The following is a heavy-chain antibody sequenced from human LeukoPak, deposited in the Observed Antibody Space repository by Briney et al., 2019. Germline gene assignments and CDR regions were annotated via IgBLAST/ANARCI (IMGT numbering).Heavy chain of an antibody. Sequence: PGRSLRLSCAASGFTFSSYGMHWVRQAPGKGLEWVAVISYDGSNKYYADSVKGRFTISRDNSKNTLYLQMNSLRAEDTAVYYCAKGGRPHGGYFDLWGRGTLVTVSS. CDR3: AKGGRPHGGYFDL. J-gene: IGHJ2*01. CDR2: ISYDGSNK. V-gene: IGHV3-30*18. D-gene: IGHD2-8*01. CDR1: GFTFSSYG.